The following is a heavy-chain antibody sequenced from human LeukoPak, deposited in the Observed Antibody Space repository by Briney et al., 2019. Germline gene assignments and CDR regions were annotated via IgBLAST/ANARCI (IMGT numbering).Heavy chain of an antibody. CDR3: ARGYCSGGSCFSSTGSFDP. D-gene: IGHD2-15*01. Sequence: GGSLRLSCAASGFTFSSFWMSWVRQAPGKGLEWVANIKQDGSEKYYVDSVKGRFTVSRDNAENSLYLQMNSLRAEDTTVYYCARGYCSGGSCFSSTGSFDPWGRGTLVTVSS. CDR2: IKQDGSEK. CDR1: GFTFSSFW. V-gene: IGHV3-7*04. J-gene: IGHJ2*01.